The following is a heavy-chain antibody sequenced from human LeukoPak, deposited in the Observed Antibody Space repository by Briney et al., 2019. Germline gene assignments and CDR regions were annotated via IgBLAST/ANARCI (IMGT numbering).Heavy chain of an antibody. CDR1: GYTSTSYD. D-gene: IGHD2-2*01. J-gene: IGHJ5*02. CDR2: MNPNSGNT. Sequence: ASVKVSCKASGYTSTSYDINWVRQATGQGLEWMGWMNPNSGNTCYAQKFQGRVTITRNNSISTAYMELSSLRSEDTAVYFCARDSSRTSSTYDWFDPWGQGTLVTVSS. CDR3: ARDSSRTSSTYDWFDP. V-gene: IGHV1-8*03.